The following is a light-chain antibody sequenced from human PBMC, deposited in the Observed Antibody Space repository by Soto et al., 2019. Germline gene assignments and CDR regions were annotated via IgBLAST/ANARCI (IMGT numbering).Light chain of an antibody. CDR2: SNN. J-gene: IGLJ1*01. CDR1: SSNIGSNT. V-gene: IGLV1-44*01. Sequence: QSVLTQPPSASGTPGQRVTISCSGSSSNIGSNTVNWYQQLPGTAPKLLIYSNNQRPSGVRDRFSGCKSGTSASLAIRALQSEDEADYYCAAWDDSMNGYVFRTGTQGTVL. CDR3: AAWDDSMNGYV.